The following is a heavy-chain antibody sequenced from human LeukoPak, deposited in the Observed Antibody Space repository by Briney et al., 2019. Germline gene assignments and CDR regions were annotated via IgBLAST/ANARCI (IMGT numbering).Heavy chain of an antibody. CDR3: AKRFYSFGGAFDI. CDR1: GFTFSSYA. Sequence: GGSLRLSCAASGFTFSSYAMSWVRQAPGKGLEWVSAISGSGGSTYYADSVKGRFTISRDNSKNTLYPQMNSLRAEDTAVYYCAKRFYSFGGAFDIWGQGTMVTVSS. V-gene: IGHV3-23*01. CDR2: ISGSGGST. J-gene: IGHJ3*02. D-gene: IGHD3-10*01.